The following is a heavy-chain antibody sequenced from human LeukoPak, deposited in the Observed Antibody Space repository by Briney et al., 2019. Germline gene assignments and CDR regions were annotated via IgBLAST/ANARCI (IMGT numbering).Heavy chain of an antibody. CDR1: GGSISSYY. J-gene: IGHJ1*01. Sequence: SETLSLTCTVSGGSISSYYWSWIRQPRGKGLEWIGYIYYRGSTNYNPSLKSRVTISEDTSRNQFSLKLSSVTAADTAIYYCASSNHYYDSSGPEYSQHWGQGTLVTVSS. D-gene: IGHD3-22*01. V-gene: IGHV4-59*01. CDR2: IYYRGST. CDR3: ASSNHYYDSSGPEYSQH.